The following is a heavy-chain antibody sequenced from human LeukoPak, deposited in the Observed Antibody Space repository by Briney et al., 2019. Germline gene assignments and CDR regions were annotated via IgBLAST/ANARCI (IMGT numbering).Heavy chain of an antibody. CDR2: ISSDGGKK. D-gene: IGHD3-22*01. J-gene: IGHJ4*02. V-gene: IGHV3-30*03. CDR3: ARDFKKGSGYDY. Sequence: SGGSLRLSCVVSGFTLSSHGMHWVRQAPGKGLEWVAVISSDGGKKSYADSVKGRFTISRDNSKNTLYLQMNSLRAEDTAVYYCARDFKKGSGYDYWGQGTLVTVSS. CDR1: GFTLSSHG.